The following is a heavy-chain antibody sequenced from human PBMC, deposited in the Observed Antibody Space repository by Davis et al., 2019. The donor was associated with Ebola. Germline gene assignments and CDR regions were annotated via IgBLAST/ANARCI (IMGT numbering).Heavy chain of an antibody. CDR3: AKDLDSSSFYWAFDY. CDR1: GFTFSSYA. D-gene: IGHD6-13*01. V-gene: IGHV3-23*01. Sequence: GESLKISCAASGFTFSSYAMSWVRQAPGKGLEWVSAISGSGGSTYYADSVKGRFTISRDNSKNTLYLQMNSLRAEDTAVYYCAKDLDSSSFYWAFDYWGQGTLVTVSS. CDR2: ISGSGGST. J-gene: IGHJ4*02.